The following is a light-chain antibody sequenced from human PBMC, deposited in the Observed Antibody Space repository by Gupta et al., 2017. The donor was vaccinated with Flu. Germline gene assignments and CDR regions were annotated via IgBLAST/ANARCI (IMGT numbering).Light chain of an antibody. CDR3: QQSDSTPLLT. Sequence: DIQMTQSPSSLSASVGDRVTITCRASQSISSYLNWYQQKPGKAPKLLIYAASSLQSGVPSRFSGSGCGTDFTLTISSRQPEDFAAYYCQQSDSTPLLTFGGGTKVEIK. CDR2: AAS. J-gene: IGKJ4*01. CDR1: QSISSY. V-gene: IGKV1-39*01.